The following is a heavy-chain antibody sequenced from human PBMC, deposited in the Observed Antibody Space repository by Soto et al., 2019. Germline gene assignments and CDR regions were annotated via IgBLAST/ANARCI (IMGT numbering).Heavy chain of an antibody. Sequence: QVQLVQPGAEVKKPGSSVKVSCKASGGTFSSYAISWVRQAPGQGLEWMGGIIPFFGTANYAQKFQGRVTITADESTSTAYMELSSLRSEDTAVYYCARYRYGYSYFDYWGQGTLVTVSS. V-gene: IGHV1-69*12. D-gene: IGHD5-18*01. J-gene: IGHJ4*02. CDR1: GGTFSSYA. CDR3: ARYRYGYSYFDY. CDR2: IIPFFGTA.